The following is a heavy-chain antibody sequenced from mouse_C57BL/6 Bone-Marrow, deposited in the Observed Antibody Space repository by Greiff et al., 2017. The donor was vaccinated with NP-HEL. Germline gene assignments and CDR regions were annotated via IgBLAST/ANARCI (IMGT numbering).Heavy chain of an antibody. J-gene: IGHJ3*01. D-gene: IGHD3-2*02. CDR2: ISYSGSP. CDR1: GYSITSGYD. Sequence: EVHLVESGPGMVKPSQSLSLTCTVTGYSITSGYDWHWLRHFPGTKLECMGYISYSGSPHSNPSLQSRISITHDTSKNNVFLKWNAVTTEDTATYYCAREAAQAPWFAYGGQGTLVTVSA. CDR3: AREAAQAPWFAY. V-gene: IGHV3-1*01.